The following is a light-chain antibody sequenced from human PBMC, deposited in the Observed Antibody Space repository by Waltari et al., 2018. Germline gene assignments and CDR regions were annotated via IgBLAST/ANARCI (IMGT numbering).Light chain of an antibody. CDR2: KAS. V-gene: IGKV1-5*03. CDR3: LQYNGEPRT. J-gene: IGKJ1*01. CDR1: QNINTW. Sequence: DIQMTQSPSTLSASVGDRVTITCRASQNINTWLAWHQQKPGKAPNLLIYKASSLESGVRSRFSGSGYGTEFTLTISSLQPDDFATYYCLQYNGEPRTFGQGTKVEVK.